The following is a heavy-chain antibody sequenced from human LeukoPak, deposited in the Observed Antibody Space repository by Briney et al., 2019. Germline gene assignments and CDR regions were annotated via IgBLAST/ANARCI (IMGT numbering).Heavy chain of an antibody. Sequence: SETLSLTCTVSGYSISNGYYWGWIRQPPGKGLEWIGSIYHSGSTYYNPSLKSRVTISVDTSKNQFSLKLSSVTAADTAVYYCARDTYDSSGYTNQPNNWFDPWGQGTLVTVSS. CDR3: ARDTYDSSGYTNQPNNWFDP. CDR2: IYHSGST. V-gene: IGHV4-38-2*02. J-gene: IGHJ5*02. CDR1: GYSISNGYY. D-gene: IGHD3-22*01.